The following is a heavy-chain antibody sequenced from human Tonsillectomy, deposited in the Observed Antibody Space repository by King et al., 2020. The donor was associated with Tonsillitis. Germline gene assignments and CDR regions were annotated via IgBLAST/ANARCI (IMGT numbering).Heavy chain of an antibody. CDR3: ARGGVGATLYYFDY. J-gene: IGHJ4*02. V-gene: IGHV1-46*01. CDR1: GYTLTSYY. Sequence: HVQLVQSGAEVKKPGAPVKGSCKASGYTLTSYYMHWVRQAPGQGLEWMGIINPRGGTTTYAQKFQGRVTMTRDTSTSTVYMELSSLGSEDTTVYYCARGGVGATLYYFDYWGQGTLVTVSS. CDR2: INPRGGTT. D-gene: IGHD1-26*01.